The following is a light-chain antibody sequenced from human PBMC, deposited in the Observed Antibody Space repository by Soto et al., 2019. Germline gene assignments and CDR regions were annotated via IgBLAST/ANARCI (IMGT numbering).Light chain of an antibody. J-gene: IGKJ4*01. Sequence: DIVMTQSPDSLAVSLGERATINCKSSQSVLYSSNNKNYLAWYQQKPGQPPKLLIYWASTRGSGVPDRFSGSGSGTDFTLNISSLQSADVSVYYCQQYYRTPLTFGGGTKVEIK. CDR2: WAS. CDR3: QQYYRTPLT. CDR1: QSVLYSSNNKNY. V-gene: IGKV4-1*01.